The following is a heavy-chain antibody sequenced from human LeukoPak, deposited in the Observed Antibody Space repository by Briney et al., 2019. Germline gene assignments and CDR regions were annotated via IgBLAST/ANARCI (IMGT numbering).Heavy chain of an antibody. CDR3: ARVFYDSSGYYRFDY. V-gene: IGHV4-31*03. D-gene: IGHD3-22*01. J-gene: IGHJ4*02. CDR1: GGSISSGGYY. CDR2: IYYSGST. Sequence: SETLSLTCIVSGGSISSGGYYWSWIRQHPGKGLEWIGYIYYSGSTYYNPSLKSRVTISVDTSKNQFSLILSSVTAADTAVYYCARVFYDSSGYYRFDYWGQGTLVTVSS.